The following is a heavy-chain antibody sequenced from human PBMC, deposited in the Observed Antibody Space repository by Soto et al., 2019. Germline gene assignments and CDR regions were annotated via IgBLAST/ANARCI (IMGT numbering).Heavy chain of an antibody. CDR3: ARAASGWTMTLDY. Sequence: GGSLRLSCAASGLTFSSHWVHWVRQAPGKGLVWVSGINSDGSTTAYADSVKGQFTISRDNAKNMLYLQMNSLRTEDTAVYYCARAASGWTMTLDYWGQGTLVTVSS. CDR1: GLTFSSHW. CDR2: INSDGSTT. D-gene: IGHD6-19*01. J-gene: IGHJ4*02. V-gene: IGHV3-74*01.